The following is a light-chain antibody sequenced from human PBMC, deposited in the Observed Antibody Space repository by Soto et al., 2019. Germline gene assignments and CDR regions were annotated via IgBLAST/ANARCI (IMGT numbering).Light chain of an antibody. CDR3: CSYAADYTFV. CDR1: SSDIGDYSY. Sequence: QSALTQPRSVSGSPGQSVTISCTGSSSDIGDYSYVSWYQQHPGKAPQLIIYDVSKRPSGVPDRFSASKYGNTASLTLSGLQAEDEACYYCCSYAADYTFVFATGT. CDR2: DVS. J-gene: IGLJ1*01. V-gene: IGLV2-11*01.